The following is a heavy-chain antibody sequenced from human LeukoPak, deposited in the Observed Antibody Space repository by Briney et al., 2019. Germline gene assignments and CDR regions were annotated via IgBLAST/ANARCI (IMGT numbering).Heavy chain of an antibody. V-gene: IGHV1-69*13. D-gene: IGHD3-3*01. CDR3: ARRAEWFSWTRLEAFDI. CDR2: FNHIYGTT. CDR1: GGSLKNFA. Sequence: ASVKVSCKASGGSLKNFAISWVRQAPGPGPEWMGGFNHIYGTTNYAQKFQGRVTITVDDSTNIAYLDLSSLRSDDTALYYCARRAEWFSWTRLEAFDIGGQGTMVTVSS. J-gene: IGHJ3*02.